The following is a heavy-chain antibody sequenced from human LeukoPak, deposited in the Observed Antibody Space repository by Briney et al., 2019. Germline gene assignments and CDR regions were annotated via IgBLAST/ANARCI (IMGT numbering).Heavy chain of an antibody. CDR2: IYYSGST. CDR1: GGSISSGGYY. J-gene: IGHJ3*02. D-gene: IGHD1-26*01. V-gene: IGHV4-31*03. CDR3: ARVVGATNLEGGAFDI. Sequence: PSETLSLACTVSGGSISSGGYYWSWIRQHPRKGLEWIGYIYYSGSTYYNPSLKSRVTISVDTSKNQFSLKLNSVTAADTAVYYCARVVGATNLEGGAFDIWGQGTMVTVSS.